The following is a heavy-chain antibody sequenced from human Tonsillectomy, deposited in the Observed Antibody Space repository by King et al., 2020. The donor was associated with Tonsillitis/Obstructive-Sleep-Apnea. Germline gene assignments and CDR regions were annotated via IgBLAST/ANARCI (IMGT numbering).Heavy chain of an antibody. V-gene: IGHV3-74*01. D-gene: IGHD6-6*01. J-gene: IGHJ4*02. CDR3: VRDLGKLVRALDY. CDR2: INSDENST. CDR1: GFSFRSYW. Sequence: VQLVESGGGLVQPGGSLRLSCAASGFSFRSYWMHCVRQTPGKGLVWVSRINSDENSTNYADSVKGRFTVSRDNAKNTLYLQMNSLGAEDTAVYYCVRDLGKLVRALDYWGQGTLVTVSS.